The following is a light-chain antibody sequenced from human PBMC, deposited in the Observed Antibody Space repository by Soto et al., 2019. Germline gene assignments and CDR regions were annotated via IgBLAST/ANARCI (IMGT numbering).Light chain of an antibody. CDR1: QDISNY. Sequence: DIQMTQSPSSLSASVGERVTITCQASQDISNYLNWYQQKPGKAPKLLIYDASNLETGVPSRFSGSGSGTDFTFTISSQQPEDIATYYCQQYDNLLLTFGGGTKVEIK. J-gene: IGKJ4*01. CDR2: DAS. V-gene: IGKV1-33*01. CDR3: QQYDNLLLT.